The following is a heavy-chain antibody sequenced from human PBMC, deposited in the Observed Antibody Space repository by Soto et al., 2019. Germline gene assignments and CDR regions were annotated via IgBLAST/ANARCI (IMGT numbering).Heavy chain of an antibody. CDR2: IYYSGST. J-gene: IGHJ6*02. V-gene: IGHV4-39*01. CDR3: ARHVAYSSSYYGMDV. D-gene: IGHD6-6*01. Sequence: LETLSLTCTVSGGSISRGGYYWSWIRQPPGKGLEWIGSIYYSGSTNYNPSLKSRVTISVDTSKNQFSLKLSSVTAADTAVYYCARHVAYSSSYYGMDVWGQGTTVTVSS. CDR1: GGSISRGGYY.